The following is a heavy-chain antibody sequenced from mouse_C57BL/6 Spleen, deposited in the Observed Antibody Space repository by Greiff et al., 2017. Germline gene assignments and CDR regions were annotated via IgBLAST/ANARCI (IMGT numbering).Heavy chain of an antibody. Sequence: QVQLQQSGAELVKPGASVKLSCKASGYTFTEYTIHWVKQRSGQGLEWIGWFYPGSGSIKYNEKFKDKATLTADKSSSTVYMELSRLTSEDSAVYFCARHEGYYGRSYRYYFDYWGQGTTLTVSS. CDR3: ARHEGYYGRSYRYYFDY. V-gene: IGHV1-62-2*01. CDR2: FYPGSGSI. D-gene: IGHD1-1*01. CDR1: GYTFTEYT. J-gene: IGHJ2*01.